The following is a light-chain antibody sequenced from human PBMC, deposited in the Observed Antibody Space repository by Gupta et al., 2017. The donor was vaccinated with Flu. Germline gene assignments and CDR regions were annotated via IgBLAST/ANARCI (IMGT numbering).Light chain of an antibody. Sequence: EIVLTQSPGTLYLSPGERVTLSCRASQSVSNSYLAWYQQKLGQAPRLLIYAASRRATGIPDRFSGSGSGTDFTLTISRLEPEDFAVYYCQQDGNSPETFGQGTKVEIK. CDR1: QSVSNSY. J-gene: IGKJ1*01. CDR3: QQDGNSPET. V-gene: IGKV3-20*01. CDR2: AAS.